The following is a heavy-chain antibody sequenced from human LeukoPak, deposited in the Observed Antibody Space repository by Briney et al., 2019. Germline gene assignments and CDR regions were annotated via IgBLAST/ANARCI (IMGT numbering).Heavy chain of an antibody. Sequence: GGSLRLSCAASGFTFSTSAMSWVRQAPGKGLEWVSAISGSGGTTYYADSVKGRFTISRDNSKNTLYLQMNSLRAEDTAVYYCAKEGKTRNWNYYQAKAVYWGQGTLVTVSS. D-gene: IGHD1-7*01. CDR1: GFTFSTSA. CDR3: AKEGKTRNWNYYQAKAVY. CDR2: ISGSGGTT. V-gene: IGHV3-23*01. J-gene: IGHJ4*02.